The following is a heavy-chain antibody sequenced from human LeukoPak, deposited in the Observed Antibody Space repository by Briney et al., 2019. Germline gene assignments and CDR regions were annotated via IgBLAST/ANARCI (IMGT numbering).Heavy chain of an antibody. J-gene: IGHJ5*02. CDR1: GFTFSSYE. Sequence: GGSLRLSCAASGFTFSSYEMNWVRQAPRKGLEWVSYFSSSGSTIYYADSVKGRFTISRDNAKNSLYLQMNSLRAEDTAVYYCARGTLLPVYNWFDPWGQGTLVTVSS. CDR3: ARGTLLPVYNWFDP. V-gene: IGHV3-48*03. D-gene: IGHD2-15*01. CDR2: FSSSGSTI.